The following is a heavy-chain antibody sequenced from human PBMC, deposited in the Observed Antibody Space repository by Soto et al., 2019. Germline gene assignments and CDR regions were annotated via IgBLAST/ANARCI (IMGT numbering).Heavy chain of an antibody. D-gene: IGHD2-15*01. J-gene: IGHJ3*02. CDR3: AREPGRGGGSPFTGAFDI. Sequence: QVQLQESGPGLVKPSQTLSLTCTVSGGSICSGGYYWSWIRQHPGKGLEWIGYIYYSGSTYYNPSLKSRVTISVDTSKNQFSLKLSSVTAADTAVYYCAREPGRGGGSPFTGAFDIWGQGTMVTVSS. CDR2: IYYSGST. V-gene: IGHV4-31*03. CDR1: GGSICSGGYY.